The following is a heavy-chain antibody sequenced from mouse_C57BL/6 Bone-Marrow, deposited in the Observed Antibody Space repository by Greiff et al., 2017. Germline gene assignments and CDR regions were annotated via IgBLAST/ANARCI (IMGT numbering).Heavy chain of an antibody. D-gene: IGHD2-1*01. Sequence: QVQLKQPGAELVMPGASVKLSCKASGYTFTSYTMHWVKQRPGQGLEWIGYINPSSGYTKYNQKFKDKATLTADKSSSTAYMQLSSLTSEDSAVYYCARVLWYLLDYWGQGTTLTVSS. CDR1: GYTFTSYT. V-gene: IGHV1S26*01. CDR2: INPSSGYT. CDR3: ARVLWYLLDY. J-gene: IGHJ2*01.